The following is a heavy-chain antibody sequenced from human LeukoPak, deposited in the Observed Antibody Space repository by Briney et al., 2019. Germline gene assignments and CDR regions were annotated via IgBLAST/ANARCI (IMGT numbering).Heavy chain of an antibody. CDR3: AKVTGSGSFLPVDH. CDR2: ISGSGVNT. J-gene: IGHJ4*02. Sequence: GGSLRLSCAASGFTFSSYWMHWVRQAPGKGLEWVSGISGSGVNTYYAASAKGRFTISRDTFKNTLYLHMSSLRVEDTAVYFCAKVTGSGSFLPVDHWGQGTLVTVSS. V-gene: IGHV3-23*01. D-gene: IGHD3-10*01. CDR1: GFTFSSYW.